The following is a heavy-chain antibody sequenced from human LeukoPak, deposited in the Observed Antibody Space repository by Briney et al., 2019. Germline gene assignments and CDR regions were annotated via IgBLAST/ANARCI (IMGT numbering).Heavy chain of an antibody. V-gene: IGHV3-7*01. Sequence: GGSLRLSCAASGFTFSSYWMSWVRQAPGKGLEWVANIKQDGSEKYYVGSGKGRFTISRDNAKNSLYLQMNSLRAEDTAVYYCARAGYCSSTSCYYYYYYMDVWGKGTTVTVSS. CDR3: ARAGYCSSTSCYYYYYYMDV. CDR1: GFTFSSYW. CDR2: IKQDGSEK. D-gene: IGHD2-2*01. J-gene: IGHJ6*03.